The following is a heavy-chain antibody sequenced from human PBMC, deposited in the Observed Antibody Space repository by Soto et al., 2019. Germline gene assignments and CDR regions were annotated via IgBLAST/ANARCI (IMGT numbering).Heavy chain of an antibody. Sequence: HPGGSLRLSCSASGFIFSSYIMHWVRQAPGKGLEYVSGISSIGGTTYYADSVKGRFTISRDNSKNTLRLQMSSLRPEDTAVYYCVKDLGHYYGSGVQGMDVWGQGTSVTVSS. D-gene: IGHD3-10*01. CDR3: VKDLGHYYGSGVQGMDV. CDR1: GFIFSSYI. V-gene: IGHV3-64D*06. J-gene: IGHJ6*02. CDR2: ISSIGGTT.